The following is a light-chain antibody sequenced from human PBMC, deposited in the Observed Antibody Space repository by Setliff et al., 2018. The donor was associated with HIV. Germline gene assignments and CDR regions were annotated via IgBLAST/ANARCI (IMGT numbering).Light chain of an antibody. Sequence: QSALTQPPSASGTPGQRVTISCSGSSSNIGRNYVYWYQQLPGTTPKLLIYRNNQRPSGVPDRFSGSKSGTSASLAIRGLRSEDEADYYCAAWDNSLSGSYVFATGIKGTVL. V-gene: IGLV1-47*01. CDR3: AAWDNSLSGSYV. CDR1: SSNIGRNY. J-gene: IGLJ1*01. CDR2: RNN.